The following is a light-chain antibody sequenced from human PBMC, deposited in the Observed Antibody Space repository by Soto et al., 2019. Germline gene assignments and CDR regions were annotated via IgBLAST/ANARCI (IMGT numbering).Light chain of an antibody. CDR3: AAWDDSRNGVV. CDR1: SSNIGSKT. Sequence: QSVLTQPPSTSGTPGQRATISCSGSSSNIGSKTVNWYQQLPGTAPKLLIYSNNQRPSGVPDRFSGSKSGTSASLAISGLQSEDEADYYCAAWDDSRNGVVFGGGTQLTVL. V-gene: IGLV1-44*01. J-gene: IGLJ2*01. CDR2: SNN.